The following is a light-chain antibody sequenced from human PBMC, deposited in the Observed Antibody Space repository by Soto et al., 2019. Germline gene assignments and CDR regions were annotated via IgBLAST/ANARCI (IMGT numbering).Light chain of an antibody. Sequence: QSALTQPASVSGSPGQSITISCTGTSSDVGGYNYVSWYQQHPDKAPKLMIYEVSNRPSGVSNRFSGSKSGHTASLTISGLQSEDEADYVCTSYTSYSTLDVFGTGTKLTVL. V-gene: IGLV2-14*01. CDR1: SSDVGGYNY. CDR2: EVS. J-gene: IGLJ1*01. CDR3: TSYTSYSTLDV.